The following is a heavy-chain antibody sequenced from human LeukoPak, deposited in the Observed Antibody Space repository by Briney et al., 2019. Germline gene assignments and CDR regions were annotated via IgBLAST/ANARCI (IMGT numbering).Heavy chain of an antibody. CDR1: GGSFSGYY. V-gene: IGHV4-34*01. CDR3: ASRFNSGSYFYY. Sequence: SETLSLTCAVYGGSFSGYYWNWIRQPPGKGLEWIGEINHSGSTNYNPSLKSRVTISVDTSKNQFSLKLSSVTAADTAVYYCASRFNSGSYFYYWGQGTLVTVSS. CDR2: INHSGST. D-gene: IGHD1-26*01. J-gene: IGHJ4*02.